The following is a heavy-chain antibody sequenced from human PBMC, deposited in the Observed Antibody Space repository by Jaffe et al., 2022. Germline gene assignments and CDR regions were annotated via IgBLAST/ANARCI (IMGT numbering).Heavy chain of an antibody. CDR2: IIPISGTT. Sequence: QVLLVQSGAEVRKPGSSVKVSCKASGGTLNNYTFSWVRQAPGQGLEWMGGIIPISGTTHYAQKFQGRVTINADKSTNTANMDLKSLTSEDTAVYYCARARHAMRAVPAASHLFNYMDVWGKGTTVTVSS. CDR1: GGTLNNYT. CDR3: ARARHAMRAVPAASHLFNYMDV. J-gene: IGHJ6*03. D-gene: IGHD2-2*01. V-gene: IGHV1-69*06.